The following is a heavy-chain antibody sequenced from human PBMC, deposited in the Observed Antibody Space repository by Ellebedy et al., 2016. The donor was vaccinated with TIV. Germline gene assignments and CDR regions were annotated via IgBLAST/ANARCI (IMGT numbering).Heavy chain of an antibody. CDR2: IRSKANSYAT. J-gene: IGHJ4*02. V-gene: IGHV3-73*01. CDR1: GFTFSGSA. D-gene: IGHD6-19*01. Sequence: GESLKISXAASGFTFSGSAMHWVRQASGKGLEWVGRIRSKANSYATAYAASVKGRFTISRDDSKNTAYLQMSSLRAEDTAVYYCVKGASFGSGWYADWDYWGQGTLVTVSS. CDR3: VKGASFGSGWYADWDY.